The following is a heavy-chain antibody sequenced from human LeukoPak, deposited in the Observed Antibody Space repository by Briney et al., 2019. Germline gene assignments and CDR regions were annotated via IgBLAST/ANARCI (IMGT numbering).Heavy chain of an antibody. D-gene: IGHD6-6*01. J-gene: IGHJ5*01. Sequence: SGTLSLTCAVSGGSISSSTWWSWFRQPPEKGLEWIGEIYHSGSTYSNPSLQSRVIISVDKSKNHFSLKLTSVTAADTAVYYCARTSAEYSNSWIDSWGQGTLVIVSS. V-gene: IGHV4-4*02. CDR2: IYHSGST. CDR1: GGSISSSTW. CDR3: ARTSAEYSNSWIDS.